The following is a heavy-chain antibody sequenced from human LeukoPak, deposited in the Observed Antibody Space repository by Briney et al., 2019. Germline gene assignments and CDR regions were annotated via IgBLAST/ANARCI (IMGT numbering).Heavy chain of an antibody. CDR2: ISAYNGNT. V-gene: IGHV1-18*01. CDR3: ARDPDSSSWYPHWFDY. D-gene: IGHD6-13*01. Sequence: ASVKVSCKASGYTFTSYGISWVRQAPGLGLEWMGWISAYNGNTNYAQKLQGRVTMTTDTSTSTAYMELRSLRSDDTAVYYCARDPDSSSWYPHWFDYWGQGTLVTVSS. CDR1: GYTFTSYG. J-gene: IGHJ4*02.